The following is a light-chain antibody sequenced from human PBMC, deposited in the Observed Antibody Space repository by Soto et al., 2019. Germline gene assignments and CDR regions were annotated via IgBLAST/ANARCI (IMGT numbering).Light chain of an antibody. CDR3: SSYTSGSTPWV. J-gene: IGLJ1*01. CDR2: DVS. CDR1: SSDVGGYNY. Sequence: QSVLTQPTSVSGSPGHSITLSCTGTSSDVGGYNYVSWYQHHPGKAPKLMICDVSDRPSGVSNRFSGSKSGNTASLTISGLQAEDEADYYCSSYTSGSTPWVFGTGTKVTVL. V-gene: IGLV2-14*03.